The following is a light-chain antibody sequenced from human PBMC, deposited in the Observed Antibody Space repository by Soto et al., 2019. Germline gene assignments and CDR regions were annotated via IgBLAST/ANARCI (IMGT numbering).Light chain of an antibody. CDR1: SSDIGSYDL. CDR3: CSFADFTYV. J-gene: IGLJ1*01. CDR2: EAT. V-gene: IGLV2-23*01. Sequence: SVLTQPASVSGSPGQSITISCTGTSSDIGSYDLVSWYQQHPGTAPKLIIYEATKRPSGDSTRFSGSKSGNTASLTISGLQAVDEADYYCCSFADFTYVFGTGTKVTVL.